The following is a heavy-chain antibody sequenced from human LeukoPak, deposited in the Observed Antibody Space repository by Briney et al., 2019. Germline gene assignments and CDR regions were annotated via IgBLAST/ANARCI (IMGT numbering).Heavy chain of an antibody. CDR2: VSPDSGNT. J-gene: IGHJ4*02. Sequence: VASVRVSCKASGYTFTSYDINWGRQAPGQGLERLGWVSPDSGNTAYAQKFQGRVTMTKDTSISTVYMELSSLRSDDTAVYYCTRGEGILGSYWGQGTLVTVSS. CDR3: TRGEGILGSY. V-gene: IGHV1-8*01. CDR1: GYTFTSYD. D-gene: IGHD1-26*01.